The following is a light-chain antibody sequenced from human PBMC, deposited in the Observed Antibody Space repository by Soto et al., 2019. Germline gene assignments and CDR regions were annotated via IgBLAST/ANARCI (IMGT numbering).Light chain of an antibody. J-gene: IGKJ5*01. CDR3: QQRSDSIT. CDR2: DAS. CDR1: HSVTTH. V-gene: IGKV3-11*01. Sequence: EIVLTQSPDTLSLSPGERSTVSFWASHSVTTHLAWFQQRPGQTPRLLIYDASTRAPGIPARFSGRGSGADFTLTISSLEPEDFAVYYCQQRSDSITFGQGTRLEIK.